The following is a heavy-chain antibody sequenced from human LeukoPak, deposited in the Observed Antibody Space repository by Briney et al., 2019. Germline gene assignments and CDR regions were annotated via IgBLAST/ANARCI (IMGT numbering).Heavy chain of an antibody. CDR1: GGSISSYY. J-gene: IGHJ4*02. Sequence: SETLSLTCTASGGSISSYYWSWIRQPPGKGLEWIGYIYTGGSTNYNPSLKSRVTISVDTSKNQLSLKLSSVTAADTAVYYCARHETSIYSTIDYWGQGTLVTVSS. V-gene: IGHV4-4*09. CDR3: ARHETSIYSTIDY. CDR2: IYTGGST. D-gene: IGHD4-11*01.